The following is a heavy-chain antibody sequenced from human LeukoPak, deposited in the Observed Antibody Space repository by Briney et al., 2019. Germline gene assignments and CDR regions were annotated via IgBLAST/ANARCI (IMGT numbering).Heavy chain of an antibody. CDR1: GFTFSSYA. D-gene: IGHD3-10*01. V-gene: IGHV3-23*01. CDR3: AKDLLPTTMVRGVNDAFDI. CDR2: ISGSGGST. J-gene: IGHJ3*02. Sequence: GGSLRLSCAASGFTFSSYAMSWVRQAPGKGLEWVSAISGSGGSTYYADSVKGWFTISRDNSKNTPYLQMNSLRAEDTAVYYCAKDLLPTTMVRGVNDAFDIWGQGTMVTVSS.